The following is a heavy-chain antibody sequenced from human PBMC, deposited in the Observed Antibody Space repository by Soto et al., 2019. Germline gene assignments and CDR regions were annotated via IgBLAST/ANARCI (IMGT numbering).Heavy chain of an antibody. CDR3: ARDSRYYDSSGHNPTSMDV. V-gene: IGHV1-46*01. D-gene: IGHD3-22*01. CDR1: GYTFTSYY. CDR2: INPSGGST. J-gene: IGHJ6*02. Sequence: ASGKVSCKASGYTFTSYYMHWVRQAPGQGLEWMGIINPSGGSTSYAQKFQGRVTMTRDTSTSTVYMELSSLRSEDTAVYYCARDSRYYDSSGHNPTSMDVWGQGTTVTVS.